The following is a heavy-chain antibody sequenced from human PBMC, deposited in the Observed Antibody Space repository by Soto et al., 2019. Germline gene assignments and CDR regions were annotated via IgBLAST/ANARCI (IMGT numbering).Heavy chain of an antibody. CDR3: ARVDCSGGSRRWGLDV. J-gene: IGHJ6*02. Sequence: ASVKVSCKASGYTFTSYGISWVRQAPGQGLEWMGWISAYNGNTNYAQKLQGRVTMTTDTSTSTAYMELRSLRSDDTAVYYCARVDCSGGSRRWGLDVWGQGTTVTVSS. V-gene: IGHV1-18*01. D-gene: IGHD2-15*01. CDR2: ISAYNGNT. CDR1: GYTFTSYG.